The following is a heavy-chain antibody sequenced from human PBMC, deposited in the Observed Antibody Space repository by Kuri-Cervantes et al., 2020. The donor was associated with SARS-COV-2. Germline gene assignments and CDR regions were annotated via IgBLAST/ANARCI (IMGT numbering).Heavy chain of an antibody. CDR2: ISSSSSYI. D-gene: IGHD6-6*01. Sequence: GGSLRLSCAASGFTFSSYSMNWVRQAPGKGLEWVSSISSSSSYIHYADSVKGRFTISRDNAKNSLYLQMNSLRAEDTAVYYCASHRRMYSSSSPYDYWGQGTLVTVSS. CDR3: ASHRRMYSSSSPYDY. V-gene: IGHV3-21*01. CDR1: GFTFSSYS. J-gene: IGHJ4*02.